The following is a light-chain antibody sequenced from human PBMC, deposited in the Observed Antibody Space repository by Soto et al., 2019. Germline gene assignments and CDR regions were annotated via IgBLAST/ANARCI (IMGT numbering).Light chain of an antibody. Sequence: EIVLTQSPGTLSLSQGERATLSCRASQSLSTRYLAWYQQKPGQAPRLLIYAASTRATGIPDRFSGSGSGTDFTLTISRLGPEDFAVYYCQQYDSSSYTFGQGTKLEIK. J-gene: IGKJ2*01. V-gene: IGKV3-20*01. CDR1: QSLSTRY. CDR3: QQYDSSSYT. CDR2: AAS.